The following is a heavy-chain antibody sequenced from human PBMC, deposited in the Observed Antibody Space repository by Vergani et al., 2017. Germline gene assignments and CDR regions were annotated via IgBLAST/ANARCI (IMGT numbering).Heavy chain of an antibody. CDR1: GGSISSSSYY. V-gene: IGHV4-39*01. CDR3: TRGRVGDQGYGY. CDR2: IYYSGST. Sequence: QLQLQESGPGLVKPSETLSLTCTVSGGSISSSSYYWGWIRQPPGKGLEWIGSIYYSGSTYYNPSLKSRVTISVDTSKNQFSLKLSSVTAADTAVYYCTRGRVGDQGYGYWGQGTLVTVSS. D-gene: IGHD2-15*01. J-gene: IGHJ4*02.